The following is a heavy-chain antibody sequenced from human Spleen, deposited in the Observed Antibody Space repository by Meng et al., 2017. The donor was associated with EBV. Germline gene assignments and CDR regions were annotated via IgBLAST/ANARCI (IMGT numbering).Heavy chain of an antibody. CDR2: VSAYNGDT. CDR3: ARDYYDSTGFYFGAQY. J-gene: IGHJ4*02. Sequence: QVQLVQQGLWVQKPRASVKVSCNASGYRFTSYGINWLRQAPGQGLEWMGWVSAYNGDTKYAQKVQDRVTMTTDTSTNTAYMELRRLRSDDTAVYYCARDYYDSTGFYFGAQYWGQGTLVTVSS. V-gene: IGHV1-18*01. CDR1: GYRFTSYG. D-gene: IGHD3-22*01.